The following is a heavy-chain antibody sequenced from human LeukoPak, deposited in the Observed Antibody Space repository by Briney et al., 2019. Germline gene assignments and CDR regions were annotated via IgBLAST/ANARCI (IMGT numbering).Heavy chain of an antibody. CDR1: GFTFSNYW. Sequence: QPGGSLRLSCAASGFTFSNYWMSWVRQAPGKGLEWVANINQDGSKKSYVDSVEGRFTISRDNAKKSLYLHVNSLRAEDTAVYYCARDIYGGHDYWGQGTLLTVSS. D-gene: IGHD2-21*01. J-gene: IGHJ4*02. V-gene: IGHV3-7*04. CDR3: ARDIYGGHDY. CDR2: INQDGSKK.